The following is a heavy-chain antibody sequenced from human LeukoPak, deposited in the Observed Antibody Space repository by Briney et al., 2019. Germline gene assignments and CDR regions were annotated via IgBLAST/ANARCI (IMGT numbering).Heavy chain of an antibody. CDR1: GFTFSDYG. V-gene: IGHV3-33*01. J-gene: IGHJ4*02. D-gene: IGHD3-22*01. CDR2: IWYDGSNK. CDR3: VRELPPVVQYYFDY. Sequence: GGSLRLSCAASGFTFSDYGMHWVRQAPGKGLEWVAVIWYDGSNKYYADSVKGRFTISRDNSRNTLYLQMNSLRAEDTAVYYCVRELPPVVQYYFDYWGPGTLVTVSS.